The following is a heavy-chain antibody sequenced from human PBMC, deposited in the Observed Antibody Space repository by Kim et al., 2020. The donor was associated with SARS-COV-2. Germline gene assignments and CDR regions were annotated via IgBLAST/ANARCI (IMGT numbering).Heavy chain of an antibody. Sequence: SVNGRFTISRDNAKSSLYLQMNSLRAEDTAVYCCASISSSWYSGDAFDPWGQGTLVTVSS. V-gene: IGHV3-11*03. CDR3: ASISSSWYSGDAFDP. D-gene: IGHD6-13*01. J-gene: IGHJ5*02.